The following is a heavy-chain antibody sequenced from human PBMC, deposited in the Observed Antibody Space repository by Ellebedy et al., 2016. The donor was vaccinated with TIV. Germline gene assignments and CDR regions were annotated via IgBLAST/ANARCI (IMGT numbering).Heavy chain of an antibody. D-gene: IGHD1-1*01. CDR1: GYTFTGYY. Sequence: ASVKVSCKASGYTFTGYYMHWVRQAPGQGLEWMGWIYPNSGGTIYAQKFQGRVTMTSDTSSRTGYLERNSLRSDDTAVYYCATLPYISRSSAYWGQGTLVTVSS. V-gene: IGHV1-2*02. J-gene: IGHJ4*02. CDR3: ATLPYISRSSAY. CDR2: IYPNSGGT.